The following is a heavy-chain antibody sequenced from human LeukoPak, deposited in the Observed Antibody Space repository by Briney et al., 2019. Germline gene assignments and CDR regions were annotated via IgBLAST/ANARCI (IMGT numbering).Heavy chain of an antibody. J-gene: IGHJ4*02. V-gene: IGHV4-38-2*01. CDR1: GYSINSGYY. CDR3: ARHTDFWDY. Sequence: WETLSLTCAVSGYSINSGYYWGWIRQTPGKGLEWIGTIYRSGTSYYNSSLQSRVTISGDTSKNQFSLNLRSVTAADTAVYYCARHTDFWDYWGQGTLATVSS. CDR2: IYRSGTS. D-gene: IGHD3-3*01.